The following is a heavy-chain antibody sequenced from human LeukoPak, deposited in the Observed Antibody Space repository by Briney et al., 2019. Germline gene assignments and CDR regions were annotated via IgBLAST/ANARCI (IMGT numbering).Heavy chain of an antibody. CDR2: ISGSGGST. J-gene: IGHJ6*02. CDR1: GFTFSSYA. CDR3: AREYYYGSGSYWYYGMDV. V-gene: IGHV3-23*01. Sequence: GGSLRLSCAASGFTFSSYAMSWVRQAPGKGLEWVSAISGSGGSTYYADSVKGRFTISRDNSKNTLYLQMNSLRAEDTAVYYCAREYYYGSGSYWYYGMDVWGQGTTVTVSS. D-gene: IGHD3-10*01.